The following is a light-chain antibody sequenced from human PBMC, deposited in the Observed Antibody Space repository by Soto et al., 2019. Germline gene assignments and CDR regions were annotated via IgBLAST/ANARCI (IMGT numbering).Light chain of an antibody. V-gene: IGLV2-14*03. J-gene: IGLJ1*01. CDR1: SSDVGAYDY. Sequence: QSVLTQPASVSGSPGQSITISCTGTSSDVGAYDYVSWYQQHPDKAPKLMIYEVSNRPSGVSNRFSGSKSVNTATLTFFGLQADDEADYSCSSYTSSSTRVFGTGTKVTVL. CDR2: EVS. CDR3: SSYTSSSTRV.